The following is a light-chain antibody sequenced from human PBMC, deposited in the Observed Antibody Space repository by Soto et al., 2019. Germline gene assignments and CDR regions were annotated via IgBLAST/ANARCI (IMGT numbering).Light chain of an antibody. J-gene: IGKJ1*01. CDR2: AAS. CDR1: QSLTSGY. CDR3: HQYDTSPRT. V-gene: IGKV3-20*01. Sequence: DIVFTPSPGTLSLSPGEGATLSCQVCQSLTSGYLAWYQQKPGQAPRILIYAASSRAPGIPDRFSGSGSGTDFSLTISRLEPEDFALYYCHQYDTSPRTFGQGTKVDIK.